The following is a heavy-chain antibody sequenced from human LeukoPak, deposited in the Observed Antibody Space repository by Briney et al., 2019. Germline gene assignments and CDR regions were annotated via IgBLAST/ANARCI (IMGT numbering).Heavy chain of an antibody. V-gene: IGHV3-30*02. CDR1: GFTFSTSG. D-gene: IGHD2-15*01. CDR3: AKDGGWTFDI. J-gene: IGHJ3*02. Sequence: PGGSLRLSCAASGFTFSTSGMHWVRQAPGKGLEWVAFIGHDGSNKYYADSVKGRFTISGYNSKNTAYLQMNSLRAEDTAIYYCAKDGGWTFDIWGQGTMVTVSS. CDR2: IGHDGSNK.